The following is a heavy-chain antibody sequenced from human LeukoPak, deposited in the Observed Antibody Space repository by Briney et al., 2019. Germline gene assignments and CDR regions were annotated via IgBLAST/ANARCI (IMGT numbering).Heavy chain of an antibody. D-gene: IGHD3-22*01. J-gene: IGHJ3*01. V-gene: IGHV5-51*01. CDR2: IYPNDSDT. Sequence: GESLKISCKGSGYNFTHYWIAWVRQMPGKGPEWMGIIYPNDSDTRYGPSFQGHVSISADKSINTAYLKWSSLKASDTAMYVCARPNITYYYGSSGYDGFDVWGQGTMVTVSS. CDR3: ARPNITYYYGSSGYDGFDV. CDR1: GYNFTHYW.